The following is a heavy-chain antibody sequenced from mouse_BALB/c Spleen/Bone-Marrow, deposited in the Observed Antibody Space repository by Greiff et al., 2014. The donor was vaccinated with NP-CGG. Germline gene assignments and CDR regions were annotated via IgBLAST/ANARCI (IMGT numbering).Heavy chain of an antibody. J-gene: IGHJ2*01. Sequence: EVQLQQSGPELVKPGASVKISCKASGYSFTGYYMHWVKQSHVKSLEWIGRINPYNGATSYNQNFKDKASLTVDKSSSTAYMELHSLTSEDSAVYYCARYDYYGSSFFDYWDQGTTLTVSS. CDR2: INPYNGAT. CDR3: ARYDYYGSSFFDY. V-gene: IGHV1-26*01. D-gene: IGHD1-1*01. CDR1: GYSFTGYY.